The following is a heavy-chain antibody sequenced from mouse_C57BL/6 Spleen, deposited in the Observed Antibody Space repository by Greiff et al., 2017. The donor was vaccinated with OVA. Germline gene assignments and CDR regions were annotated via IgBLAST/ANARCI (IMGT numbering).Heavy chain of an antibody. J-gene: IGHJ1*03. CDR2: IHPNSGST. CDR1: GYTFTSYW. Sequence: QVQLQQPGAELVKPGASVKLSCKASGYTFTSYWMHWVKQRPGQGLEWIGLIHPNSGSTNYNAKFKSTATLTVDKSSSTAYMQLSSLTSEDSAVYYCAKGITTVVATGWYFDVWGTGTTVTVSS. V-gene: IGHV1-64*01. D-gene: IGHD1-1*01. CDR3: AKGITTVVATGWYFDV.